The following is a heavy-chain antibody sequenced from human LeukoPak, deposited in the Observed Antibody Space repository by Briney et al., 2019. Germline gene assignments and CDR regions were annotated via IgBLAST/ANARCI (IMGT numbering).Heavy chain of an antibody. V-gene: IGHV3-9*01. CDR1: GFTFDDYA. CDR3: AKAQMDV. J-gene: IGHJ6*04. CDR2: ISWNSGSI. Sequence: PGGSLRLSCAASGFTFDDYAMHWVRQAPGKGLEWVSGISWNSGSIGYADSVKGRFTISRDNAKNSLYLQMNSLRAEDTALYYCAKAQMDVWGKGTTVTVSP.